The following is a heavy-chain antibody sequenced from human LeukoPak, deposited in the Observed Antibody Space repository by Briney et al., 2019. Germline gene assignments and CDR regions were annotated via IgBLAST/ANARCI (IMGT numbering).Heavy chain of an antibody. J-gene: IGHJ4*02. CDR3: ARGRGTTSSNFDY. CDR1: GYTFTGYY. Sequence: GASVKVSCKASGYTFTGYYMHWVRQAPGQGLEWMGWINPNNGGTNYAQRFQGRVTMTRDTSISTAYMELSRLTSDDTAVYYCARGRGTTSSNFDYWGQGTLVTVFS. CDR2: INPNNGGT. V-gene: IGHV1-2*02. D-gene: IGHD2-2*01.